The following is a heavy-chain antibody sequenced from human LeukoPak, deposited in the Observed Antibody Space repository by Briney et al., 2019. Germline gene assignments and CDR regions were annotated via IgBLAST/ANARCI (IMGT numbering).Heavy chain of an antibody. J-gene: IGHJ4*02. V-gene: IGHV1-2*02. CDR1: GFTFTGYY. CDR3: ARGPRYGSGNYYNNY. Sequence: ASVKVSCKASGFTFTGYYIYWVRQAPGQGLEWMGWINPNSGGTNYALKFQGRVTMTRDTSISTAYMELSRPRSDDTAVYYCARGPRYGSGNYYNNYWGQGTLVTVSS. CDR2: INPNSGGT. D-gene: IGHD3-10*01.